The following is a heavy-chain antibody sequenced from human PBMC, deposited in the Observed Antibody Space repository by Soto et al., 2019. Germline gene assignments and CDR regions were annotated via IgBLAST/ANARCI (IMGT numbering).Heavy chain of an antibody. CDR3: ARVRGYCTNGVCEYYFDY. CDR2: IYYSGST. D-gene: IGHD2-8*01. V-gene: IGHV4-59*01. Sequence: QVQLQESGPGLVKPSETLSLTCTVSGGSISSYYWSWIRQPPGKGLEWIGYIYYSGSTNYNPSLKSRVTIPVDTSKNQFSLKLSSVTAADTAVYYCARVRGYCTNGVCEYYFDYWGQGTLVTVSS. CDR1: GGSISSYY. J-gene: IGHJ4*02.